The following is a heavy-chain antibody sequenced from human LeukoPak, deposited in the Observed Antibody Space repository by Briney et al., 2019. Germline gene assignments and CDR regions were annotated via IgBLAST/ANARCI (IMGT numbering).Heavy chain of an antibody. CDR2: ISAYNGNT. CDR1: GYTFTSYG. Sequence: GASVKVSCKASGYTFTSYGISWVRQAPGQGLEWMGWISAYNGNTNYAQKLQGRVTMTRDTSISTAYMELSRLRSDDTAVYYCARVLPGSSGWHFDYWGQGTLVTVSS. D-gene: IGHD6-19*01. J-gene: IGHJ4*02. V-gene: IGHV1-18*01. CDR3: ARVLPGSSGWHFDY.